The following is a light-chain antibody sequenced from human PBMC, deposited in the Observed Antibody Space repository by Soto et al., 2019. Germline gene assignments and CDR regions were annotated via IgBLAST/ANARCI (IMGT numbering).Light chain of an antibody. CDR3: QQYDNWPIT. V-gene: IGKV3-15*01. Sequence: IVLTQSPATLSVSPGERATLSCRASQSVNRNLAWYQQKPGQAPRLLIYGASTRATGIPARFSGSGSGTEFTLTISSLQSEDFAVYYCQQYDNWPITFGGGTKVDIK. CDR1: QSVNRN. J-gene: IGKJ4*01. CDR2: GAS.